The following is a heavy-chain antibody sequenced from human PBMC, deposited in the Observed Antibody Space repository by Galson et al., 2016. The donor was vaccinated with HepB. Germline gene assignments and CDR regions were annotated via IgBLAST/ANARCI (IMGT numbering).Heavy chain of an antibody. CDR3: VHSTGYDRKAFDY. CDR2: IYWDDDK. J-gene: IGHJ4*02. D-gene: IGHD3-22*01. V-gene: IGHV2-5*02. Sequence: PALVKPTQTLTLTCTLPGFSLTTSGVGVGWIRQPPGKALDWLALIYWDDDKRYSPSLKNKLTITRDTSKNQVVLIMTNMDPVDTATYYCVHSTGYDRKAFDYWGQGIPVTVSS. CDR1: GFSLTTSGVG.